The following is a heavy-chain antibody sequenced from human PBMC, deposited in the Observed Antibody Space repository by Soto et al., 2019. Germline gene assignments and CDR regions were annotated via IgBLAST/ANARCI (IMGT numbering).Heavy chain of an antibody. CDR1: GFTFSSYG. J-gene: IGHJ4*02. V-gene: IGHV3-33*01. Sequence: GGSLRLSCAASGFTFSSYGMHWVRQAPGKGLEWVAVIWYDGSNKYYADSVKGRFTISRDNSKNTLYLQMNSLRAEDTAVYYCARDLSVVVVAATPDYWGQGT. CDR3: ARDLSVVVVAATPDY. CDR2: IWYDGSNK. D-gene: IGHD2-15*01.